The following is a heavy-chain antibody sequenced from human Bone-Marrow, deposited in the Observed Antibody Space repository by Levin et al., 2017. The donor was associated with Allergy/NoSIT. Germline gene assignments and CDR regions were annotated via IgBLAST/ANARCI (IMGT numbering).Heavy chain of an antibody. CDR3: ARDPKNIVGAQRAAFDI. D-gene: IGHD1-26*01. Sequence: PGGSLRLSCTVSGYSISSGYYWGWIRQPPGKGLEWIGSIYHSGSTYYNPSLKSRVTISVDTSKNQFSLKLSSVTAADTAVYYCARDPKNIVGAQRAAFDIWGQGTMVTVSS. CDR2: IYHSGST. V-gene: IGHV4-38-2*02. J-gene: IGHJ3*02. CDR1: GYSISSGYY.